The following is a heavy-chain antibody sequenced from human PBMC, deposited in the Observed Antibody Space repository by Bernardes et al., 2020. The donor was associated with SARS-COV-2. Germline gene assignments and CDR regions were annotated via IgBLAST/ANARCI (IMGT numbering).Heavy chain of an antibody. Sequence: LRVWCASSGFSFDDYAMQWVQIVPGKGLEWVSGISWNSGSIGYADSVKGRFTISRDNAKNSLYLQMNSLRAEDSALYYCAKGGSAAAGTSADYWGQGTLVTVSS. CDR2: ISWNSGSI. CDR1: GFSFDDYA. V-gene: IGHV3-9*01. J-gene: IGHJ4*02. D-gene: IGHD6-13*01. CDR3: AKGGSAAAGTSADY.